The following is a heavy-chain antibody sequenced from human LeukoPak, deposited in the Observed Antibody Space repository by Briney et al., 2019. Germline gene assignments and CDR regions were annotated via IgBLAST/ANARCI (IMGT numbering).Heavy chain of an antibody. J-gene: IGHJ4*02. CDR2: ISGSGGST. CDR1: GFTFSSYA. CDR3: AKDLIYSNYNY. D-gene: IGHD4-11*01. V-gene: IGHV3-23*01. Sequence: GGSLRLSCAASGFTFSSYAMSWVHQAPGKGLEWVSAISGSGGSTYYADSVKGRFTISRDNSKNTLYLQMNSLRAEDTAVYYCAKDLIYSNYNYWGQGTLVTVSS.